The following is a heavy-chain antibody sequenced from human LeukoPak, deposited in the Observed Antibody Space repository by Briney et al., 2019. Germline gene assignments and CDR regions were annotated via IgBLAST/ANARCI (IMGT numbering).Heavy chain of an antibody. J-gene: IGHJ4*02. CDR2: ISSSSSTI. D-gene: IGHD1-26*01. Sequence: PGGSLRLSCAASGFTFSSYSMNWVRQAPGKGLEWVSYISSSSSTIYYADSVKGRFTISRDNSKNTLYLQMNSLRAEDTAVYYCAKDASGSYHYYFDYWGQGTLVTVSS. V-gene: IGHV3-48*01. CDR3: AKDASGSYHYYFDY. CDR1: GFTFSSYS.